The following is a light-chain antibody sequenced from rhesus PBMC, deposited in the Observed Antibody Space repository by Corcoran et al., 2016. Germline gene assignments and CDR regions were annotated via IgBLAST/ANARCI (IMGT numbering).Light chain of an antibody. J-gene: IGKJ1*01. Sequence: DIVMTQTPLSLPVTPGEPASISCRSSQSLLHSNGNTYLDWYLQKPGKSPRLLIYKVTNRESGVPDRFSVSGSGTDFTLKISRVEPEDVCVYYCMQSTKDPRTFGQGTKVEIK. CDR2: KVT. V-gene: IGKV2S2*01. CDR1: QSLLHSNGNTY. CDR3: MQSTKDPRT.